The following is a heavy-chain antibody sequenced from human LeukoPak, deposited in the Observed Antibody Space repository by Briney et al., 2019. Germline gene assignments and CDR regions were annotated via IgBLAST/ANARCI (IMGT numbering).Heavy chain of an antibody. D-gene: IGHD6-19*01. V-gene: IGHV4-38-2*02. J-gene: IGHJ4*02. Sequence: PSETLSLTCAVSGYSISSGYYWGWIRQPPGKGLEWIGSIYHSGSTYYNPSLKSRVTISVDTSKNQFSLKLSSVTAADTAVYYCARDSRAGYSSGWYLIDYWSQGTLVTVSS. CDR1: GYSISSGYY. CDR3: ARDSRAGYSSGWYLIDY. CDR2: IYHSGST.